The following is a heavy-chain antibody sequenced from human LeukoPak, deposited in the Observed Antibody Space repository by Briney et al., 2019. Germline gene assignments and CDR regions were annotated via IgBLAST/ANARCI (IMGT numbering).Heavy chain of an antibody. Sequence: ASVKVSCKASGYTFTSYGISWVRQAPGQGLEWMGWISAYNGNTNYAQKLQGRVTMTTDTSTSTAYMELSRLRSDDTAVYYCARSSLGYSYGPYYFDYWGQGTLVTVSS. CDR2: ISAYNGNT. D-gene: IGHD5-18*01. V-gene: IGHV1-18*01. J-gene: IGHJ4*02. CDR1: GYTFTSYG. CDR3: ARSSLGYSYGPYYFDY.